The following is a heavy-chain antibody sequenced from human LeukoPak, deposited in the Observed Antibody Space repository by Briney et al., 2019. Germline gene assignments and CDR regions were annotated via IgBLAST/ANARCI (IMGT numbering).Heavy chain of an antibody. CDR1: GYTFTSYD. CDR3: ARKTSKRGVHRGVIQGNWFDP. Sequence: APVKVSCKASGYTFTSYDINWVRQATGQGLEWMGWMNPNSGNTGYAQKFQGRVTMTRNTSISTAYMELSSLRSEDTAVYYCARKTSKRGVHRGVIQGNWFDPWGQGTLVTVSS. V-gene: IGHV1-8*01. D-gene: IGHD3-10*01. J-gene: IGHJ5*02. CDR2: MNPNSGNT.